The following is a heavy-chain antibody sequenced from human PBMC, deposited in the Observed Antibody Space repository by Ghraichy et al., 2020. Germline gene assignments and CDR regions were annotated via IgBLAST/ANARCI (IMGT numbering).Heavy chain of an antibody. D-gene: IGHD3-10*01. V-gene: IGHV4-59*01. CDR3: ARGYYGSGSYSRVYYYYYMDV. CDR1: GGSISSYY. CDR2: IYYSGST. Sequence: SETPSLTCTVSGGSISSYYWSWIRQPPGKGLEWIGYIYYSGSTNYNPSLKSRVTISVDTSKNQFSLKLSSVTAADTALYYCARGYYGSGSYSRVYYYYYMDVWGKGTTVTVSS. J-gene: IGHJ6*03.